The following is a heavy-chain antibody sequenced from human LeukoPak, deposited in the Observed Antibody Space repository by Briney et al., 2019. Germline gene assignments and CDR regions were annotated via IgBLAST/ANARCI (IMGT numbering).Heavy chain of an antibody. V-gene: IGHV3-43D*04. CDR2: ISWDGGST. CDR3: AKGALWFGEAVDY. Sequence: GGSLRLSCAASGFTFDDYAMHWVRQAPGKGLEWVSLISWDGGSTYYADSVKGRFTISRDNSKNSLYLQMNSLRAENTALYYCAKGALWFGEAVDYWGQGTLVTVSS. CDR1: GFTFDDYA. J-gene: IGHJ4*02. D-gene: IGHD3-10*01.